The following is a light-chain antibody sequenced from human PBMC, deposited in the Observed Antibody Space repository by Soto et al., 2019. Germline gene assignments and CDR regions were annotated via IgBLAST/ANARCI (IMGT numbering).Light chain of an antibody. CDR1: QNIRSW. CDR2: KAS. CDR3: QQYDSSST. Sequence: DIQMTQSPSTLSAYFGDRVTITCRASQNIRSWLAWYQQKPGKAPRLLIYKASSLESGVPSRFSGSGSGTEFTLTISSLQPDDSATYYCQQYDSSSTFGGGTKVDI. J-gene: IGKJ4*02. V-gene: IGKV1-5*03.